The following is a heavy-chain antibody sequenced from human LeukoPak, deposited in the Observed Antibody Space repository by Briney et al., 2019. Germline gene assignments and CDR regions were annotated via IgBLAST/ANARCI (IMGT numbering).Heavy chain of an antibody. CDR3: ATIEAVRFHY. CDR1: GFTFSNYW. J-gene: IGHJ4*02. Sequence: GGSLRLSCAASGFTFSNYWMHWVRQAPGKGLVWVSRINSDGINTSYADSVKGRFTISRDNAKNTLNLQMNSLRAEDTAVYYCATIEAVRFHYWGQGTLVTVSS. D-gene: IGHD4-17*01. V-gene: IGHV3-74*01. CDR2: INSDGINT.